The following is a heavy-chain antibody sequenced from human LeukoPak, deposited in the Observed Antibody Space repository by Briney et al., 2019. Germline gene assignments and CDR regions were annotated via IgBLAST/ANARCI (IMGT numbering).Heavy chain of an antibody. V-gene: IGHV4-59*01. CDR3: ARDGTTPADI. D-gene: IGHD3-9*01. J-gene: IGHJ4*02. CDR2: IYYSGST. CDR1: GGSISSYY. Sequence: SETLSLTCTVSGGSISSYYWSWIRQPPGRGLEWIGYIYYSGSTNYNPSLKSRVTISVDTSKNQFSLKLSSVTAADTAVYYCARDGTTPADIWGQGTLVTVSS.